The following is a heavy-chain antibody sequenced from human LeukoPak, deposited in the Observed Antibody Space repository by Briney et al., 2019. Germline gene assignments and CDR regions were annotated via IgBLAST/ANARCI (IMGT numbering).Heavy chain of an antibody. CDR1: GFTFSSYS. J-gene: IGHJ3*02. V-gene: IGHV3-21*01. D-gene: IGHD6-13*01. Sequence: KSGGSLRLSCAASGFTFSSYSMNWVRQAPGKGLEWVSSISRSSSYIYYADSVKGRFTISRDNAKNSLYLQMNSLRAEDTAVYYCARDRASSSWSNDAFDIWGQGTMVTVSS. CDR2: ISRSSSYI. CDR3: ARDRASSSWSNDAFDI.